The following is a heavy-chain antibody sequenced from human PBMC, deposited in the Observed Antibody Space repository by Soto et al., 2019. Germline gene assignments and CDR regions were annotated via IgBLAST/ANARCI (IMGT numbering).Heavy chain of an antibody. CDR1: GYTFTSYA. Sequence: ASVKVSCKASGYTFTSYAMNWVRQAPGQGLEWMGWINTSSGSPTFAQGFTGRFVFSLDTSVTAADTAVYYCARQVRGVTWFDPWGQGTLVTVSS. V-gene: IGHV7-4-1*01. D-gene: IGHD3-10*01. J-gene: IGHJ5*02. CDR2: INTSSGSP. CDR3: DP.